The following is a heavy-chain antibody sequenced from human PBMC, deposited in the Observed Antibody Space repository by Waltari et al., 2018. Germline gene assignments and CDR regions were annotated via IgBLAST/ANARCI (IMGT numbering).Heavy chain of an antibody. V-gene: IGHV4-39*07. CDR2: IYYSENT. CDR1: SGAISSSGYY. Sequence: QLQLQESGPGLVKPSETLSLTCTVSSGAISSSGYYWGWIRQPPGKGLEWMGSIYYSENTYYNPSLKTRVTISVDTSKNQFSLKVTSVTAADTAVYYCAKVWKNYRTDYWGQGTLVTVSS. D-gene: IGHD3-16*02. CDR3: AKVWKNYRTDY. J-gene: IGHJ4*02.